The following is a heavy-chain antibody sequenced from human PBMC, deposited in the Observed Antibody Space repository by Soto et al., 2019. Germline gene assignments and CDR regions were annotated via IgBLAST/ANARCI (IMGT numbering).Heavy chain of an antibody. Sequence: SVKVSCKVSGYTLTELSMHWVRQAPGQGLEWMGGIIPISGTTYYTQKFQGRVTITADEPTSTAFMELSSLKSEDTAVFYCARGYCSGGNCYSGMDVWGQGTMVTVSS. D-gene: IGHD2-15*01. V-gene: IGHV1-69*13. CDR2: IIPISGTT. CDR1: GYTLTELS. CDR3: ARGYCSGGNCYSGMDV. J-gene: IGHJ6*02.